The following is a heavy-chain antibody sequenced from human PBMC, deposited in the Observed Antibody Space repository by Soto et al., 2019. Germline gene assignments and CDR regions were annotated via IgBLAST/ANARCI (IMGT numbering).Heavy chain of an antibody. CDR1: GYTFSDSH. CDR2: INPKSGGT. Sequence: GASVKVSCKASGYTFSDSHMHWVRQAPGQGLEWMGWINPKSGGTNYAQKFQGRVTITADESTSTAYMELSSLRSEDTAVYYCARPKGSYSSGYYYFDYWGQGTLVTVSS. D-gene: IGHD6-19*01. J-gene: IGHJ4*02. CDR3: ARPKGSYSSGYYYFDY. V-gene: IGHV1-2*02.